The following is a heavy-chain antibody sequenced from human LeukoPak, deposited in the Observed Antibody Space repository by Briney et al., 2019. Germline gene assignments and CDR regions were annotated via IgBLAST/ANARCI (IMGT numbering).Heavy chain of an antibody. CDR1: GFTFISYV. CDR3: AKSVAAAGTTD. Sequence: GGALRLSCSACGFTFISYVMTWVGQPPGRGVEWVSGISGSGGSTKYADSVKGRFTASRDTSKNTLYSQMNSVGADDTAVYYCAKSVAAAGTTDWGQGTLVTVSS. V-gene: IGHV3-23*01. J-gene: IGHJ4*02. D-gene: IGHD6-13*01. CDR2: ISGSGGST.